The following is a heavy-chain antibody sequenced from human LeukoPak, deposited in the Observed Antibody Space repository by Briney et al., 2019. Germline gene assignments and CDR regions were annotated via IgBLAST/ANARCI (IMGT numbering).Heavy chain of an antibody. V-gene: IGHV3-23*01. CDR3: AAGRQGWFGELFNHFDY. Sequence: QSGGSLRLSCAASGFTFSSYAMSWVRQAPGKGLEWVSAISGSGGSTYYADSVKGRFTISRDNSKNTLYLQMNSLRAEDTAVYYCAAGRQGWFGELFNHFDYWGQGTLVTVSS. J-gene: IGHJ4*02. CDR2: ISGSGGST. D-gene: IGHD3-10*01. CDR1: GFTFSSYA.